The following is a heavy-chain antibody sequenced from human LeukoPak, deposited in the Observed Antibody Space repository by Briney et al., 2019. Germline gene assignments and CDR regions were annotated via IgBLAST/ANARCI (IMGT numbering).Heavy chain of an antibody. CDR2: ISGYNGNT. Sequence: ASEKVSCKASGYTFTNYSINWVRQAPGQGLEWMGWISGYNGNTNYAHKPQNRVTMTTDTSTTTDYMLLRSLRSDATAMHYYARGDYGGNADYWGQGTLVSVSS. J-gene: IGHJ4*02. CDR1: GYTFTNYS. D-gene: IGHD4-23*01. V-gene: IGHV1-18*01. CDR3: ARGDYGGNADY.